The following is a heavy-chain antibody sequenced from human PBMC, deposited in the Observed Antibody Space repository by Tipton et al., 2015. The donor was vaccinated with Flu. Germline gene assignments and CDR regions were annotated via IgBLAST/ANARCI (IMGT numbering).Heavy chain of an antibody. CDR3: TRGTSTSGIAY. Sequence: LRLSCTVSGGSISSSRYYWGWIRQPPGKGLEWIGSIYHTGSTYCNPSLKSRVTISVDTSKNQSSLKLSSVTAADTAVYYCTRGTSTSGIAYWGQGALVTVSS. V-gene: IGHV4-39*07. J-gene: IGHJ4*02. D-gene: IGHD6-6*01. CDR1: GGSISSSRYY. CDR2: IYHTGST.